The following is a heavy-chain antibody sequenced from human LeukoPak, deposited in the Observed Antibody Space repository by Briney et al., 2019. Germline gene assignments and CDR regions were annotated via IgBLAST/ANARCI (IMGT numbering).Heavy chain of an antibody. V-gene: IGHV3-21*01. Sequence: PGGSLRLSCAASGFTFSSYSMNWVRQAPGKWLEWVSSISSSSSYIYYADSVKGRFTISRDNAKNSLYLQMNSLRAEDTAVYYCARDRTLVTTEGRFDYWGQGTLVTVSS. D-gene: IGHD4-17*01. CDR1: GFTFSSYS. CDR2: ISSSSSYI. J-gene: IGHJ4*02. CDR3: ARDRTLVTTEGRFDY.